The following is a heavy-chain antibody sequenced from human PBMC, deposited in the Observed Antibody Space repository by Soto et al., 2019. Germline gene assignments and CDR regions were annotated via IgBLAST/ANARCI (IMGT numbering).Heavy chain of an antibody. CDR2: IYPGDSDT. CDR3: ARPASGSSPDY. V-gene: IGHV5-51*01. Sequence: PGESLKISCKGSGYSFTTSWIGWVRQMPGKGLEWMGIIYPGDSDTRYIPSFQGQVTISADKSITTAYLQWSSLQASDTAVYYCARPASGSSPDYWGQGTLVTVSS. J-gene: IGHJ4*02. D-gene: IGHD6-13*01. CDR1: GYSFTTSW.